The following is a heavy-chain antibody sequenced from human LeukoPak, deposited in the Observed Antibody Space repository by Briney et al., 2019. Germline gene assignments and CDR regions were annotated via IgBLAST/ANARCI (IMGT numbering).Heavy chain of an antibody. Sequence: ASVKVSFKASGGTFSSYAISWVRQAPGQGLEWMGGIIPIFGTANYAQKFQGRVTITADESTSTAYMELSSLRSEDTAVYYCARGEDIVVVPAATVYYYYYGMDVWGQGTTATVSS. D-gene: IGHD2-2*01. CDR1: GGTFSSYA. J-gene: IGHJ6*02. CDR3: ARGEDIVVVPAATVYYYYYGMDV. V-gene: IGHV1-69*13. CDR2: IIPIFGTA.